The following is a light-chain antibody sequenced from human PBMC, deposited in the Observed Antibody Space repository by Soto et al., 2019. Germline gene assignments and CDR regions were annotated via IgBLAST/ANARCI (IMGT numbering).Light chain of an antibody. CDR3: QQYNSYPWT. Sequence: DIQMTQSPSTLSASVGDRVTITCWASQSISGWLAWYQQKPGKAPKLLIYDVSSLESGVPSRFSGSGSGTEFTLAISSLQPDDFATYYCQQYNSYPWTFGQGTKVEIK. J-gene: IGKJ1*01. CDR1: QSISGW. V-gene: IGKV1-5*01. CDR2: DVS.